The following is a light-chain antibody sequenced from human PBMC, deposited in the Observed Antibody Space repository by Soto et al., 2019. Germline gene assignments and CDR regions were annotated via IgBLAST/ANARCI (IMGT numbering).Light chain of an antibody. Sequence: DIQMTQSPSSLSASVGDRVTITCRASQTFSNFLNWYQQKPGKAPKLLVYGASSLQSGVPSRFSGSGSGTEFTLTITSLQPEDFATYYCQQSYSTPYTWGQGTKLQIK. CDR2: GAS. CDR1: QTFSNF. J-gene: IGKJ2*01. V-gene: IGKV1-39*01. CDR3: QQSYSTPYT.